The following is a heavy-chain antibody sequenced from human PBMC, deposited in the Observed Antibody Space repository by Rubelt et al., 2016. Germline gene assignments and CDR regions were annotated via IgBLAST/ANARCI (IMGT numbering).Heavy chain of an antibody. V-gene: IGHV4-59*01. Sequence: QVQLQESGPRLVKPSETLSLTCTVSGGSIRNYYWSWIRQPPGKGLERIGYIYYSGSTNYNPSLKSRLTISVDTSKNQFSLRLTSVTAADTAVYYCARDRAAARPGFDYWGQGTLVTVSS. CDR1: GGSIRNYY. CDR3: ARDRAAARPGFDY. D-gene: IGHD6-6*01. J-gene: IGHJ4*02. CDR2: IYYSGST.